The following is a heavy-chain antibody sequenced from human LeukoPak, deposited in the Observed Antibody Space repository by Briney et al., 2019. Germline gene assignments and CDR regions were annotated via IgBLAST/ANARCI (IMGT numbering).Heavy chain of an antibody. CDR2: ISSNGGST. D-gene: IGHD6-13*01. J-gene: IGHJ3*02. CDR3: AIAAAATEAFDI. Sequence: SGGSLRLSCAASGFTFSSYVMNWVRRAPGKGLEWVSAISSNGGSTYYADSVKGRFTISRDNSKKALFLQMSSLRAEDTAVYYCAIAAAATEAFDIWGQGTMVTVSS. V-gene: IGHV3-64D*06. CDR1: GFTFSSYV.